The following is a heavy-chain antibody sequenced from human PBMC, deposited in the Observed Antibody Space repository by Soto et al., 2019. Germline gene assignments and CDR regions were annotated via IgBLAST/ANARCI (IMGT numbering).Heavy chain of an antibody. V-gene: IGHV4-39*01. J-gene: IGHJ4*02. CDR3: ATKGGYYPNGYLDY. CDR1: GGSISSSTYY. D-gene: IGHD3-22*01. Sequence: PSETLSLTCTVSGGSISSSTYYWGWIRQPPGKGLEWIGTIYYSGSTYYKPSLKSRVTISVDTSKNQLSLKLNSLRAEDTAVYYCATKGGYYPNGYLDYWGQGTLVTVSS. CDR2: IYYSGST.